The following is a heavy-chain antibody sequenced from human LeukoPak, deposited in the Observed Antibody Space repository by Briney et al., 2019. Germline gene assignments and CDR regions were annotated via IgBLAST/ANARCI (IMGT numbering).Heavy chain of an antibody. CDR1: GFIFSSYG. V-gene: IGHV3-30*02. J-gene: IGHJ6*03. CDR2: IRYDGSKK. Sequence: PGGSLRLSCAASGFIFSSYGMHWVRQAPGKGLEWVAFIRYDGSKKYYADSVKGRFTISRDNSKNTLYLQMNSLRAEDTAVYYCAKPQTGTKSYYYYYMDVWGKGTTVTVSS. CDR3: AKPQTGTKSYYYYYMDV. D-gene: IGHD1-7*01.